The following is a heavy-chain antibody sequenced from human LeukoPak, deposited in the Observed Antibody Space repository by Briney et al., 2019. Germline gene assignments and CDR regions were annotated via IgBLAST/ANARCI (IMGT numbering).Heavy chain of an antibody. J-gene: IGHJ4*02. D-gene: IGHD1-26*01. CDR3: ARAGVGAIYYFDY. CDR2: IWYDGSNK. Sequence: GGSLRLSCAASGFTFSNYGMHWVRQAPGKGLEWVALIWYDGSNKYYADSVRGRFTISRDNSKNTLYLQMKSLRVEDTAVYYCARAGVGAIYYFDYWAREPWSPSPQ. V-gene: IGHV3-33*01. CDR1: GFTFSNYG.